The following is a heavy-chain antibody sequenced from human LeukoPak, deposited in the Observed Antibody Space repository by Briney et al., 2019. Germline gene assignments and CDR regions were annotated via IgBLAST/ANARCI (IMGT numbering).Heavy chain of an antibody. Sequence: PGGSLRLSCAAFGFTFSSYGMHWVRQAPGKGLEWVAVISYDGSNKYYADSVKGRFTISRDNSKNTLYLQMNSLRAEDTAVYYCANLLASYGDYDFDCWGQGTLVTVSS. CDR1: GFTFSSYG. V-gene: IGHV3-30*18. CDR2: ISYDGSNK. CDR3: ANLLASYGDYDFDC. J-gene: IGHJ4*02. D-gene: IGHD4-17*01.